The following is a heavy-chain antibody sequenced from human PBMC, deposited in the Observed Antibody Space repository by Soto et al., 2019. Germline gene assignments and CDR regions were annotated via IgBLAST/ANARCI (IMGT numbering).Heavy chain of an antibody. CDR3: TNGRRQQPPLD. V-gene: IGHV3-30*18. Sequence: GGSLRLSCAASGFTFSNYVMQWVRQAPGKGLEWGAVISYDGSSKFYADSEGRFTISRDNSKNTLYWQMNSLRAEDTAVYYCTNGRRQQPPLDWGQGTLVTVSS. CDR1: GFTFSNYV. D-gene: IGHD6-13*01. J-gene: IGHJ4*02. CDR2: ISYDGSSK.